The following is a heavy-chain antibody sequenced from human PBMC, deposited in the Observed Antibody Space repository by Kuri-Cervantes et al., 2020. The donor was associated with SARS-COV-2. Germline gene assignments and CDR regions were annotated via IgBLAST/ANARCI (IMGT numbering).Heavy chain of an antibody. Sequence: GGSLRLSCAASGFTFSSYSMNWVRQAPGKGLEWVSYISSSSSTIYYADSVKGRFTITSDNAKNSLYLQMNSLRAEDTAVYYCARALRVQRYYYYYGMDVWGQGTTVTVSS. V-gene: IGHV3-48*01. CDR3: ARALRVQRYYYYYGMDV. CDR1: GFTFSSYS. J-gene: IGHJ6*02. D-gene: IGHD4-17*01. CDR2: ISSSSSTI.